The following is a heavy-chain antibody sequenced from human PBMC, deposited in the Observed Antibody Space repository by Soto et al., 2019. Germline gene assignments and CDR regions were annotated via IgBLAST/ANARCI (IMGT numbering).Heavy chain of an antibody. J-gene: IGHJ6*03. CDR1: GFTFSSYA. V-gene: IGHV3-23*01. CDR2: ISGSGGST. CDR3: AKGRSSSWTRSYYYMDV. D-gene: IGHD6-13*01. Sequence: GGSLRLSCAASGFTFSSYAMSWVRQAPGKGLEWVSAISGSGGSTYYADSVKGRFTISRDNSKNTLYLQMNSLRAEDTAVYYCAKGRSSSWTRSYYYMDVWGKGTTVTLSS.